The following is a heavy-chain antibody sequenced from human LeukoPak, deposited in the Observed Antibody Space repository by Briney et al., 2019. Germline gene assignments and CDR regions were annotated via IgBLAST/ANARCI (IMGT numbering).Heavy chain of an antibody. CDR3: AMEGESSGPDFDY. J-gene: IGHJ4*02. V-gene: IGHV3-72*01. D-gene: IGHD3-22*01. Sequence: GGSLRLSCAGSGFTFSDYYINWVRQAPGKGLEWVGRTRNKANSYTPDYAASVKGRFTISRDESKNSLYLQMNSLKTKDTAVYYCAMEGESSGPDFDYWGQGTLVTVSS. CDR2: TRNKANSYTP. CDR1: GFTFSDYY.